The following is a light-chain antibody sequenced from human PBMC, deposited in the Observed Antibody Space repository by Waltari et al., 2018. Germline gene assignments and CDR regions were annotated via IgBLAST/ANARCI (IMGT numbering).Light chain of an antibody. CDR1: SGYSSNV. J-gene: IGLJ3*02. Sequence: LVLTQSPSASASLGASVKLTCTLSSGYSSNVIAWLQQQPGKGPRYLMKVNSDGSHRKGDDIPDRVSASKSGTECQLTISSLQSEEEADYFCQTGGHGTWVFGGGTKLTVL. V-gene: IGLV4-69*01. CDR2: VNSDGSH. CDR3: QTGGHGTWV.